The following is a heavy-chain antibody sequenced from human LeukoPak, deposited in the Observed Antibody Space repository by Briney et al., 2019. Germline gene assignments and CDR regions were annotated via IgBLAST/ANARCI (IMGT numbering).Heavy chain of an antibody. D-gene: IGHD2-15*01. CDR1: GGTFSSYA. J-gene: IGHJ6*03. CDR2: IFPIFGTA. Sequence: ASVKVSCKASGGTFSSYAISWVRQAPGQGHDLKGGIFPIFGTANYAQKFQGRVTITTDESTSTAYMELSSLRSEDTAVYYCASHADCSGGSCYYYYYMDVWGKGTTVTVSS. CDR3: ASHADCSGGSCYYYYYMDV. V-gene: IGHV1-69*05.